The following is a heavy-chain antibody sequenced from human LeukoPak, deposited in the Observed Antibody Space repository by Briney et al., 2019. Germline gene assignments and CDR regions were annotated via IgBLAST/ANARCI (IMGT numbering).Heavy chain of an antibody. CDR2: IYSSGST. Sequence: SETLSLTCTVSADSSSSYYWSWIRQPAGKGLEWIGRIYSSGSTNYNPSLKSRVTMSVDTSKTQFSLKLSSVTAADTAVYYCARDAKGARSFDYWGQGTLVTVSS. J-gene: IGHJ4*02. D-gene: IGHD4/OR15-4a*01. CDR3: ARDAKGARSFDY. CDR1: ADSSSSYY. V-gene: IGHV4-4*07.